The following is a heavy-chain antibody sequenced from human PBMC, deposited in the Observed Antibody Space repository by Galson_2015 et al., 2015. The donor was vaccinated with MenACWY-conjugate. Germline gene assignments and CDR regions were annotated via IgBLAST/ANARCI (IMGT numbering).Heavy chain of an antibody. CDR1: GYSFTSYW. V-gene: IGHV5-10-1*01. Sequence: QSGAEVKQPGESLRISCKGSGYSFTSYWISWVRQMPGKGLEWMGRIDPRDSYTNYSPSFEGHVTISVDKSISTAYLQWSSLKASDTAMYYCARRAAVAGNYYYYYMDVWGKGTTVTVSS. J-gene: IGHJ6*03. D-gene: IGHD6-19*01. CDR2: IDPRDSYT. CDR3: ARRAAVAGNYYYYYMDV.